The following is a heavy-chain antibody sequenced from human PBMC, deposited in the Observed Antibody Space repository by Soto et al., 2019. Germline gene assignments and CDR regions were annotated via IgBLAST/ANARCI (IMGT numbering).Heavy chain of an antibody. V-gene: IGHV3-33*01. Sequence: QVQLVESGGGVVQPGRSLRLSCAVSGFTFSSYGMNWVRQAPGKGLEWVAAIYYDGSNKYYADSVRRRFTISRDNFKNTLYLHMNSLRAEDTAVYYCARDSKDDSSGYYAGFDYWGQGTLVTVSS. CDR1: GFTFSSYG. CDR2: IYYDGSNK. CDR3: ARDSKDDSSGYYAGFDY. D-gene: IGHD3-22*01. J-gene: IGHJ4*02.